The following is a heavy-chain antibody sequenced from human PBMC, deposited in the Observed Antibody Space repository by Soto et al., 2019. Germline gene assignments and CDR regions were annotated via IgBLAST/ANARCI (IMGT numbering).Heavy chain of an antibody. CDR2: IKNKANSYTT. D-gene: IGHD1-26*01. V-gene: IGHV3-72*01. Sequence: VQLVESGGGLVQPGGSLRLSCAASGFIFSDHYMDWVRQATGKGLEWVGRIKNKANSYTTEYAASVNGRLTISRDDSKNSLYLQMNSLKTEDTAVYYCTRISLVGATGGRYFDYWGQGTLLTVSS. CDR1: GFIFSDHY. J-gene: IGHJ4*02. CDR3: TRISLVGATGGRYFDY.